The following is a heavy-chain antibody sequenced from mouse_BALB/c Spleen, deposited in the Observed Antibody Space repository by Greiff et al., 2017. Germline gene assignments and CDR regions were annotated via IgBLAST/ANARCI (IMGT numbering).Heavy chain of an antibody. V-gene: IGHV2-3*01. Sequence: VPRVESGPGLVAPSQSLSITCTVSGFSLTSYGVSWVRQPPGKGLEWLGVIWGDGSTNYHSALISRLSISKDNSKSQVFLKLNSLQTDDTATYYCAKPLLWLRHYAMDYWGQGTSGTVSS. CDR1: GFSLTSYG. J-gene: IGHJ4*01. CDR3: AKPLLWLRHYAMDY. D-gene: IGHD2-2*01. CDR2: IWGDGST.